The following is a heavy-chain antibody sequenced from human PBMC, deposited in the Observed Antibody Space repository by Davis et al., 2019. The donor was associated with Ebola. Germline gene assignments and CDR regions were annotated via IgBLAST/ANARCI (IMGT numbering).Heavy chain of an antibody. CDR1: GYTFTGYY. Sequence: ASVKVSCRASGYTFTGYYMHWVRQAPGQGLEWMGWINPSSGATNYAQKFQGRVTMTTDTSISTAYMDLSRLGSDDTAVYYCASHYYDSSGYYYVDYWGQGTLVTVSS. D-gene: IGHD3-22*01. CDR2: INPSSGAT. J-gene: IGHJ4*02. CDR3: ASHYYDSSGYYYVDY. V-gene: IGHV1-2*02.